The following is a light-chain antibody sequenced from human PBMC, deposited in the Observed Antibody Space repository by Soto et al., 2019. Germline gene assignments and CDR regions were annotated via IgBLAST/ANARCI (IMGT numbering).Light chain of an antibody. CDR1: QSVSSN. J-gene: IGKJ1*01. CDR2: GAS. V-gene: IGKV3-15*01. Sequence: EIVMTQSPATLSVSPGERATLSCRASQSVSSNLAWYQQKPGQAPRLLISGASTRATGIPARFSGSGSETEFTLTISSPQSEDFAVYYCQQYNNWWTFGQGTKVEIK. CDR3: QQYNNWWT.